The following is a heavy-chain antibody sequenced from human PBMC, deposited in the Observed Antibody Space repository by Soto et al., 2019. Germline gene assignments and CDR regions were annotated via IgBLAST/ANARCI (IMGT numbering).Heavy chain of an antibody. Sequence: SGPTLVNPTQTLTLTCTFSGFSLSTSGMCVSWIRQPPGKALEWLALIDWDDDKYYSTSLKTRLTISKDTSKNQVVLTMTYMDPVDTATYYCARILAYDSSGYYYDYWGQGTLVTVSS. D-gene: IGHD3-22*01. J-gene: IGHJ4*02. CDR3: ARILAYDSSGYYYDY. CDR1: GFSLSTSGMC. V-gene: IGHV2-70*01. CDR2: IDWDDDK.